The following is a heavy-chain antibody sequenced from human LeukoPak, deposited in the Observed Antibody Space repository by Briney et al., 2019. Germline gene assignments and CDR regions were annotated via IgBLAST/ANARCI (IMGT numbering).Heavy chain of an antibody. D-gene: IGHD1-14*01. CDR1: GFTFSSYA. J-gene: IGHJ3*02. Sequence: GGSLRLSCAASGFTFSSYAMSWVRQAPGKGLEWVSAISGSGGSTYYADSVKGRFTISRDNSKNTLYLQMNSLRAEDTAVYYCAKDQPPGLRETGHDAFDIWGQGTMVTVSS. V-gene: IGHV3-23*01. CDR2: ISGSGGST. CDR3: AKDQPPGLRETGHDAFDI.